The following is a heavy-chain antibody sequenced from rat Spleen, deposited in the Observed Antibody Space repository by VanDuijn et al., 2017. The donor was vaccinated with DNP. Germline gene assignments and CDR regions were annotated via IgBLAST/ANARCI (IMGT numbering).Heavy chain of an antibody. V-gene: IGHV5-22*01. D-gene: IGHD4-3*01. CDR1: GFTFSAYY. Sequence: EVQLVESGGGLVQPGGSLKLSCAASGFTFSAYYMAWVRQAPTKGLEWVAYIGSDAYAPYYGDSVKGRFTISRDNAKSTLYLQMNSLRSEDMATYYCVRWNSGHFDYWGQGVMVTVSS. J-gene: IGHJ2*01. CDR3: VRWNSGHFDY. CDR2: IGSDAYAP.